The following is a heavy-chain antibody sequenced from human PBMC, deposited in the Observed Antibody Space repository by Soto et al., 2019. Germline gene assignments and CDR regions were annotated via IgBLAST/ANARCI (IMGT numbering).Heavy chain of an antibody. CDR3: VRYRRIYYSDPHNEFVASDYEV. J-gene: IGHJ3*01. Sequence: QVQLIQSEAEVKKPGSSVRVSCTASGGIFGSHGFSWVRQAPGQRLEWVGGFIPIFRTLTYTEKFQARVRIAADESTNTVYLDLSSLTSEDTAVYYCVRYRRIYYSDPHNEFVASDYEVWGQGTMVSVSS. V-gene: IGHV1-69*01. CDR1: GGIFGSHG. D-gene: IGHD3-22*01. CDR2: FIPIFRTL.